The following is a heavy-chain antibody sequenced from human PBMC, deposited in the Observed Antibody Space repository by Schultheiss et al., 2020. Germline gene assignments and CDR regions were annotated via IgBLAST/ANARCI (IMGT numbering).Heavy chain of an antibody. CDR3: AREHYGWYFDL. CDR1: GFTLSNYS. V-gene: IGHV3-48*02. D-gene: IGHD4-17*01. CDR2: ISSSGSTT. J-gene: IGHJ2*01. Sequence: GGSLRLSCGVSGFTLSNYSMNWVRQAPGRGLEWVSYISSSGSTTYYADSVEGRFTVSRDNAKNSLFLQMHSLRDEDTAVYYCAREHYGWYFDLWGRGTLVTVSS.